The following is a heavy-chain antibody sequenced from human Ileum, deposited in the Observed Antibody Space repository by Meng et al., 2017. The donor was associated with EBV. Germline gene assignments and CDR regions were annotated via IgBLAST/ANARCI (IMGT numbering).Heavy chain of an antibody. CDR3: ARTYYGSYGFDY. V-gene: IGHV1-18*01. J-gene: IGHJ4*02. CDR1: GYRFTAFG. D-gene: IGHD3-10*01. CDR2: ITTYNGDT. Sequence: QVQMVKMGGWVTKLWAMVKVSCKASGYRFTAFGISWVRQAPGQGPEWMGWITTYNGDTKYAQKFQGRVTMTRETSTNTAYMELTSLRSDDTAVYYCARTYYGSYGFDYWGQGTLVTVSS.